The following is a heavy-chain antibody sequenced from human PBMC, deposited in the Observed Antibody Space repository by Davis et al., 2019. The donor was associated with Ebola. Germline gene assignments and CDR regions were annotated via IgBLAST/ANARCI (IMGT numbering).Heavy chain of an antibody. V-gene: IGHV3-15*01. D-gene: IGHD3-3*02. J-gene: IGHJ4*02. CDR2: IKSNVDGGTT. CDR1: GFTFSNAW. CDR3: TAEAGISF. Sequence: GESLKISCAASGFTFSNAWMSWVRQAPGKGLEWVGRIKSNVDGGTTDCAAPVKGRFTISRDDSKNTLYLQMNSLKTEDTAVYYCTAEAGISFWGQGTLVTVSS.